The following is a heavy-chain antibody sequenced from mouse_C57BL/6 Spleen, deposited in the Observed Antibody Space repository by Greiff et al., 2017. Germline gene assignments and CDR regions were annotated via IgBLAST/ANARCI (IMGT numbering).Heavy chain of an antibody. D-gene: IGHD1-1*01. CDR3: ARYYGSSSSWYFDV. V-gene: IGHV1-42*01. J-gene: IGHJ1*03. CDR1: GYSFTGYY. CDR2: INPSTGGT. Sequence: EVQLQQSGPELVKPGASVKISCKASGYSFTGYYMNWVKQSPEKSLEWIGEINPSTGGTTYNQKFKAKATLTVDKSSSTAYMQLKSLTSEDSAVYYCARYYGSSSSWYFDVWGTGTTVTVSS.